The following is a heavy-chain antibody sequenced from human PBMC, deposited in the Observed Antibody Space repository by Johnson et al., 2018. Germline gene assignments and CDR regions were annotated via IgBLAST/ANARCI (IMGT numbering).Heavy chain of an antibody. J-gene: IGHJ3*02. CDR3: AKADAFDI. CDR2: ISYDGSKK. CDR1: GFTFSSYG. Sequence: QVQLVQSGGGVVQPGRSXRLSCAASGFTFSSYGIHWVRQAPGKGLEWVAVISYDGSKKYYAASVKGRFTISRDNSKNTLYLQLNSLRAEETAVYYCAKADAFDIWGQGTMVTVSS. V-gene: IGHV3-30*18.